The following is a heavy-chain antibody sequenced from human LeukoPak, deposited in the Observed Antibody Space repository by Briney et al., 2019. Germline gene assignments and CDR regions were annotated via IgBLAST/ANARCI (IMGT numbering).Heavy chain of an antibody. V-gene: IGHV4-34*01. CDR3: ARGRYYGSGSHYYYYYYGMDV. D-gene: IGHD3-10*01. J-gene: IGHJ6*02. Sequence: PSETLSLTCAVYGGSFSGYYWSWVRQPPGKGLEWIGEINHSGSTNYNPSLKSRVTISVDTSKNQLSLKLSSVTAADTAVYYCARGRYYGSGSHYYYYYYGMDVWGQGTAVTVSS. CDR1: GGSFSGYY. CDR2: INHSGST.